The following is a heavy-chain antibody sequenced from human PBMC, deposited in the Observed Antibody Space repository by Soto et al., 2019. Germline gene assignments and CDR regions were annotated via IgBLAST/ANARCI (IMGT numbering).Heavy chain of an antibody. CDR2: INHSGST. V-gene: IGHV4-34*01. D-gene: IGHD6-19*01. J-gene: IGHJ4*02. CDR1: GGSFSGYY. Sequence: QVQLQQWGAGLLKPSETLSLTCAVYGGSFSGYYWNWIRQPPGKGLEWIGEINHSGSTNYNPSLKSRVTISVDTSKNRFSLKVTSGTAADTAVYYCARGWGAVADYWGQGTLVTVSS. CDR3: ARGWGAVADY.